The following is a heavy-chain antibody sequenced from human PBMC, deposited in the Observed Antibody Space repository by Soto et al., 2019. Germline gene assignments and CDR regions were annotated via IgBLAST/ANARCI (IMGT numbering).Heavy chain of an antibody. D-gene: IGHD3-3*01. J-gene: IGHJ4*02. CDR1: GYTFTGYY. V-gene: IGHV1-2*04. CDR2: INPNSGGT. Sequence: ASVKVSCRASGYTFTGYYMHCVRQAPGQGLEWMGWINPNSGGTNYAQKFQGWVTMTRDTSISTAYMELSRLRSDDTAVYYCAAMYYDFWSGYQDYYFDYWGQGTLVTVSS. CDR3: AAMYYDFWSGYQDYYFDY.